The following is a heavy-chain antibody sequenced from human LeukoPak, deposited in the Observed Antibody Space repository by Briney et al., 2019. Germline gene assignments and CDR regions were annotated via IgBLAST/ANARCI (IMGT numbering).Heavy chain of an antibody. J-gene: IGHJ2*01. CDR1: GVTFSGYY. CDR2: IYYTGTT. V-gene: IGHV4-59*01. Sequence: SESLTLTCAVSGVTFSGYYWSWIRQPPGKGLEWVGYIYYTGTTNYNPALMSRVTFSVDTSKNQFSLKLRSVTAADTAIYYCAKDRVTGGQSLPRGYFDLWGRGTLVTVSS. CDR3: AKDRVTGGQSLPRGYFDL. D-gene: IGHD3-10*01.